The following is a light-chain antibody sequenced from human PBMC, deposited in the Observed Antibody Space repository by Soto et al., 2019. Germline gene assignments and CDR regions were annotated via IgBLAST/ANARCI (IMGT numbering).Light chain of an antibody. CDR2: NNN. V-gene: IGLV1-47*02. CDR3: AAWDDSLSGAYV. Sequence: QSVLTQPPSASATPGQRATISCSGSSSNVGSNYVFWYQHLPGTAPKLLIYNNNQRPSGVPDRFSGSKSGTSASLAISGLRSEDEADYYCAAWDDSLSGAYVFGAGTKVTVL. J-gene: IGLJ1*01. CDR1: SSNVGSNY.